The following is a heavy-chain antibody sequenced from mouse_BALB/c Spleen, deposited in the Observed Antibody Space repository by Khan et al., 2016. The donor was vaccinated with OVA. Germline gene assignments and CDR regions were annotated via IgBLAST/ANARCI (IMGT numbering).Heavy chain of an antibody. CDR3: ARGCYTLFSY. V-gene: IGHV1-61*01. CDR2: IDPSDSGP. Sequence: QVQLQQPGAELVRPGASVKLSCKASGYTFTSFRMNWVKQRPGQGLEWIGMIDPSDSGPQYNHIFKDKATLTVDKSSRTAYMQLSSLTSGDSSVYDCARGCYTLFSYWGQGTLVTVSA. J-gene: IGHJ3*01. D-gene: IGHD2-12*01. CDR1: GYTFTSFR.